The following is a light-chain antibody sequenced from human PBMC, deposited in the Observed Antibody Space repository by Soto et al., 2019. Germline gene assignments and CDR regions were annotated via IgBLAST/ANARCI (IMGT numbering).Light chain of an antibody. V-gene: IGLV1-47*01. CDR3: AAWDDTLRSYV. CDR1: ISNIGTNY. J-gene: IGLJ1*01. CDR2: RDN. Sequence: QSVLTQPPSVSGTPGQRVTISCSGGISNIGTNYVHWFQQLPGTAPKVLSNRDNQRPSGVPDRFSGSNSGTSASLAISGLRAEDEAEYYCAAWDDTLRSYVFGTGTKLTVL.